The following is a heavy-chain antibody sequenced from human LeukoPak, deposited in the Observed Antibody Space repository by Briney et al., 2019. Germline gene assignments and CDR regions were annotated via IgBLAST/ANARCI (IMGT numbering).Heavy chain of an antibody. J-gene: IGHJ5*02. CDR2: IYYSGST. CDR3: ARRLITVAQGGDWFDP. Sequence: PSETLSLTCTVSGGSISSSSYYWGWIRQPPGKGLEWIGSIYYSGSTYYNPSPKSRVTISVDTSKNQFSLKLSSVTAADTAVYYCARRLITVAQGGDWFDPWGQGTLVTVSS. CDR1: GGSISSSSYY. D-gene: IGHD6-19*01. V-gene: IGHV4-39*01.